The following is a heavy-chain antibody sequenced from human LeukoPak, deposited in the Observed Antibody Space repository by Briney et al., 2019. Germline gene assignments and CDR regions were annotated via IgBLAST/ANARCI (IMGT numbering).Heavy chain of an antibody. V-gene: IGHV1-18*01. D-gene: IGHD6-13*01. CDR3: AINYVTGRQLAYYWYFDL. J-gene: IGHJ2*01. Sequence: ASVKVSCKASGYTFTSYGISWVRQAPGQGLEWMGWISAYNGNTNYAQKLQGRVTMTTDTSTSTAYMEPRSLRSDDTAVYYCAINYVTGRQLAYYWYFDLWGRGTLVTVSS. CDR1: GYTFTSYG. CDR2: ISAYNGNT.